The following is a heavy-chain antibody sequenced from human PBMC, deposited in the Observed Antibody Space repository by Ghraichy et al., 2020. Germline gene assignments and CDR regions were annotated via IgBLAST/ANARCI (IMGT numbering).Heavy chain of an antibody. CDR2: INAYNGNT. J-gene: IGHJ4*02. CDR1: GYTFTKYG. CDR3: ARGGVVWYVDY. V-gene: IGHV1-18*04. Sequence: ASVKVSCKASGYTFTKYGITWVRQAPGQGLEWMGWINAYNGNTNYAQKLQGRVTMATDTSTSTAYMELRSLTSDDTAVYYCARGGVVWYVDYWGQGTLVTVSS. D-gene: IGHD3-16*01.